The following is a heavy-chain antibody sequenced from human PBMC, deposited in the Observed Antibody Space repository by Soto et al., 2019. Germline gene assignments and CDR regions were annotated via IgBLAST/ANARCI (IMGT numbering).Heavy chain of an antibody. D-gene: IGHD2-8*01. V-gene: IGHV3-33*01. CDR3: ARMVSISSYAMDV. J-gene: IGHJ6*02. Sequence: QVQLVESGGGVVQPGRSLRLSCAASGFTFSSYGMHWVRQAPGKGLEWVAVIWYDGSNKYYADSVKGRFTISRDNSKNTLYLQMNSLRAEDTAVYYCARMVSISSYAMDVWGQGTTVTVSS. CDR2: IWYDGSNK. CDR1: GFTFSSYG.